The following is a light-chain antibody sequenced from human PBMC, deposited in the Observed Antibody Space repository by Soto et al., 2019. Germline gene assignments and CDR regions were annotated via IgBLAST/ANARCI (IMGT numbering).Light chain of an antibody. V-gene: IGLV2-8*01. CDR3: SSYAGRDNLV. CDR1: SSDVGAYNY. Sequence: QSVLTQPPSASGSPGQSVTISCTGTSSDVGAYNYVSWYRHYPGTAPELMIYEVTKRPSGVPVRFSGSKSGNTASLTVSGLQADDEADYYCSSYAGRDNLVFGGGTKLTVL. CDR2: EVT. J-gene: IGLJ3*02.